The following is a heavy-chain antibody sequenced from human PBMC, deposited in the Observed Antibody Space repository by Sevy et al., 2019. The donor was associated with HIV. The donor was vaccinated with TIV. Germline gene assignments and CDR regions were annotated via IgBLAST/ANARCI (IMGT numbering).Heavy chain of an antibody. V-gene: IGHV3-21*01. CDR3: ARGEVNYDSLIPIRTEGGYYYGMDV. D-gene: IGHD3-3*01. Sequence: GGSLRLSCAASGFTFSSYSMNWVRQAPGKGLEWVSSISSSSNYIYYADSVKGRFTISRDNAKNSLYLQMNSLRAEDTAVYYCARGEVNYDSLIPIRTEGGYYYGMDVWGQGTTVTVSS. CDR2: ISSSSNYI. J-gene: IGHJ6*02. CDR1: GFTFSSYS.